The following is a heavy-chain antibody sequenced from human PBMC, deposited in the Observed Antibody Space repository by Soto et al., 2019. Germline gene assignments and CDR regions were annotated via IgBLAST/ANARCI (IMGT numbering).Heavy chain of an antibody. V-gene: IGHV3-23*01. CDR3: AKGVSQYTPLALFDY. Sequence: GGSRRLSCAASGFTFSSYAMSWVRQAPGKGLEWVSTISGSDGRTYSTDSVKGRFTISRDNSRNTAYLQMNSLRVEDTAVYYCAKGVSQYTPLALFDYWGRGTLVTVSS. D-gene: IGHD5-18*01. J-gene: IGHJ4*02. CDR2: ISGSDGRT. CDR1: GFTFSSYA.